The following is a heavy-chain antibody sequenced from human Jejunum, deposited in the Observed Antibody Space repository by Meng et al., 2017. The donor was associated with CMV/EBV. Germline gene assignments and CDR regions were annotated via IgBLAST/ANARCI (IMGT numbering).Heavy chain of an antibody. Sequence: ITFKVVGPTLVKPTQTLTLTCSFSGFSLSTSGVGVGWIRQPPGKALEWLGLTYWDDHQRYNPSLQSRLTITKDASKNQVVLTMTNMDPVDTATYYCAHTSGYSSGWADYWGQGTLVTVSS. CDR3: AHTSGYSSGWADY. CDR2: TYWDDHQ. V-gene: IGHV2-5*02. CDR1: GFSLSTSGVG. D-gene: IGHD6-19*01. J-gene: IGHJ4*02.